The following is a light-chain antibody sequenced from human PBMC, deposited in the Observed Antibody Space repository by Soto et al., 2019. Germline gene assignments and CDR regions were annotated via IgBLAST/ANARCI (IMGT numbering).Light chain of an antibody. CDR2: DAS. CDR3: QQYHKLPIT. CDR1: QDIKYY. Sequence: DIQMTQSPSSLSASGGDRFTITCQASQDIKYYLNWYQQKPGKATKLLIYDASNLEAGVPSRVSGSGSGTDFTFTITSLQTEDIATYYCQQYHKLPITFGQGTRLEIK. J-gene: IGKJ5*01. V-gene: IGKV1-33*01.